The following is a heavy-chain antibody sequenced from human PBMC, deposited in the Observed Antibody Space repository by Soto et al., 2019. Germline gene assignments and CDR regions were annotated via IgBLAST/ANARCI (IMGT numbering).Heavy chain of an antibody. Sequence: GGSLRLSCAASGFTFSSYAMSWVRQAPGKGLEWVSAISGSGGSTYYADSVKGRFTISRDNSKNTLYLQMNSLRAEDTAVYYCARVGVVGGQRGWTWFDSWGQGTLVTVSS. D-gene: IGHD2-15*01. CDR1: GFTFSSYA. CDR2: ISGSGGST. CDR3: ARVGVVGGQRGWTWFDS. J-gene: IGHJ5*01. V-gene: IGHV3-23*01.